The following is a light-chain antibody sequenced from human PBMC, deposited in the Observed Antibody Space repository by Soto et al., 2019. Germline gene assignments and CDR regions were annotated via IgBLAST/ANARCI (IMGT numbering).Light chain of an antibody. CDR1: QRISTY. CDR2: AAS. J-gene: IGKJ4*01. V-gene: IGKV1-39*01. CDR3: QQYHIWPLT. Sequence: DVQMSQSPSSLSASVGDRVTITCRASQRISTYLHWFQQKPGKAPKLLIYAASNLQSGVPSRFSGSGSGTEFTLTIGSLQSEDFAVYYCQQYHIWPLTFGGGTKVDIK.